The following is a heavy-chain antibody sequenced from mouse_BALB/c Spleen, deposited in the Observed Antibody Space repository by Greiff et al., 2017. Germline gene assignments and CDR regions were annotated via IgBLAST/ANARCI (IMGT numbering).Heavy chain of an antibody. J-gene: IGHJ3*01. CDR3: ARSYGYKFAY. V-gene: IGHV1-82*01. D-gene: IGHD1-2*01. CDR1: GYAFSSSW. Sequence: VQLQESGPELVEPGASVKISCKASGYAFSSSWMNWVKQRPGQGLEWIGRIYPGDGDTNYNGKFKGKATLTADKSSSTAYMQLSSLTSVDSAVYFCARSYGYKFAYWGQGTLVTVSA. CDR2: IYPGDGDT.